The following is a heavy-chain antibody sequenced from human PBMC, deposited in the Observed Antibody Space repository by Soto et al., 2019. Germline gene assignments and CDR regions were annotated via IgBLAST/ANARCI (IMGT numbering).Heavy chain of an antibody. Sequence: QVQLVQSGAEVKKPGASVKVSCKASGYTFTSYAMHWVRHAPGQRLEWMGWINAGSGNTKYSQKFQGRVTITRDTSASTAYMELSSLRSEDTAVYYCARVSSGSLGDYWGQGTLVTVSS. CDR1: GYTFTSYA. J-gene: IGHJ4*02. CDR3: ARVSSGSLGDY. D-gene: IGHD1-26*01. V-gene: IGHV1-3*01. CDR2: INAGSGNT.